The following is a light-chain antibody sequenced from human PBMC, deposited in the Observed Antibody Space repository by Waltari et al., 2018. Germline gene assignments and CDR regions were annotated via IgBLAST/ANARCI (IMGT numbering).Light chain of an antibody. J-gene: IGKJ1*01. CDR3: QQYGSSPRT. CDR1: QSVTSSY. CDR2: GAS. V-gene: IGKV3-20*01. Sequence: EIVLTQSPGPLSLSPGERATLSCKASQSVTSSYLAWYQQKPGQAPRLLIYGASSRATGIPDRFSGSESGTDFTLTCSRLEPEDSAVYYCQQYGSSPRTFGQGTKVEIK.